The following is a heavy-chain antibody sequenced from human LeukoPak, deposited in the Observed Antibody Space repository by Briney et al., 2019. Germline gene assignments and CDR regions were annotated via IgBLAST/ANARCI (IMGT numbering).Heavy chain of an antibody. J-gene: IGHJ5*02. CDR3: ARSRMVRGVVSWFDP. V-gene: IGHV1-2*02. D-gene: IGHD3-10*01. Sequence: GASVKVSCKASGYTFTGYYMHWVRQAPGQGLEWMGWINPNSGTTNYAQTFQGRVTMTRDTSISTAYIELSRLRSDDTAVYYCARSRMVRGVVSWFDPWGQGTLVTVSS. CDR2: INPNSGTT. CDR1: GYTFTGYY.